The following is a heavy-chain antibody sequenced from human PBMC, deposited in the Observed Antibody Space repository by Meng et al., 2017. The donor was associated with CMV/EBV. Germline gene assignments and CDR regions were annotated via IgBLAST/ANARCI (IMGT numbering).Heavy chain of an antibody. CDR1: GYSFTSYW. Sequence: GESLKISCKGSGYSFTSYWIGWVRQMPGKGLEWMVIIYPGDSDTRYSPSFQGQVTISADKSISTAYLQWSSLKASDTAMYYCARSFRFGHSSPTGYYYYGMDVWGQGTTVTVSS. CDR3: ARSFRFGHSSPTGYYYYGMDV. D-gene: IGHD6-13*01. CDR2: IYPGDSDT. J-gene: IGHJ6*02. V-gene: IGHV5-51*01.